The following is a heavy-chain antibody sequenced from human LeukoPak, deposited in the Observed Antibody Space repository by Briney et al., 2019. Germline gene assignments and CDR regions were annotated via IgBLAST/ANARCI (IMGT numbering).Heavy chain of an antibody. Sequence: SGGSLRLSCAASGFTFSNAWMSWVRQAPGKGLEWVGRIKSKTDGGTTDYAAPVKGRFTISRDDSKNTLYLQMNSLKTEDTAVYYCTTDRGASAGYGFDYWGQGTLVTVSS. CDR1: GFTFSNAW. V-gene: IGHV3-15*01. J-gene: IGHJ4*02. CDR2: IKSKTDGGTT. CDR3: TTDRGASAGYGFDY. D-gene: IGHD5-18*01.